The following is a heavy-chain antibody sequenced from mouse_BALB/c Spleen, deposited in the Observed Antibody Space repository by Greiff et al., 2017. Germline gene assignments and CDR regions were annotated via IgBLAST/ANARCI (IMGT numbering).Heavy chain of an antibody. D-gene: IGHD2-3*01. V-gene: IGHV2-6-7*01. CDR2: IWGDGST. J-gene: IGHJ2*01. CDR3: ARGYDGHPYYFDY. CDR1: GFSLTGYG. Sequence: VQLQESGPGLVAPSQSLSITCTVSGFSLTGYGVNWVRQPPGKGLEWLGMIWGDGSTDYNSALKSRLSISKDNSKSQVFLKMNSLQTDDTARYYCARGYDGHPYYFDYWGQGTTLTVSS.